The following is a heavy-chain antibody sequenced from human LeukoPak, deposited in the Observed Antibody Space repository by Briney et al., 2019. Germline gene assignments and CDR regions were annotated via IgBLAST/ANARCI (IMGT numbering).Heavy chain of an antibody. J-gene: IGHJ4*02. CDR2: FDPEDGET. Sequence: ASVKVSCKVSGYTLTELSMHWVRQAPGKGLERMGHFDPEDGETIYAQKFQGRVTMTEDTSTDTAYMELSSLRSEDTAMYYCARAGLGSGYYFDYWGQGTLVTVSS. V-gene: IGHV1-24*01. CDR1: GYTLTELS. CDR3: ARAGLGSGYYFDY. D-gene: IGHD3-10*01.